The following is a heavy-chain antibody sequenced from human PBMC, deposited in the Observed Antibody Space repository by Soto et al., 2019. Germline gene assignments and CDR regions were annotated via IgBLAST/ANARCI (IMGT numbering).Heavy chain of an antibody. CDR1: GYRFTNYW. CDR3: ERDYCRGTTCYEFDY. CDR2: IYPGDSDT. V-gene: IGHV5-51*01. Sequence: PGASLKISCKGSGYRFTNYWIGSVRQMPGKGLEWMGIIYPGDSDTRYSPSFQGQVTISADKSINTAYLQWSSLKASDTAMYYCERDYCRGTTCYEFDYWGQGTQVNVSS. J-gene: IGHJ4*02. D-gene: IGHD2-2*01.